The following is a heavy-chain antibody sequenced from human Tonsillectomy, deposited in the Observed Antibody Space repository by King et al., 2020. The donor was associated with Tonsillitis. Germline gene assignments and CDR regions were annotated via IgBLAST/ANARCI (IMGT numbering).Heavy chain of an antibody. V-gene: IGHV3-53*01. J-gene: IGHJ4*02. D-gene: IGHD3-22*01. CDR1: GFTVSSNY. Sequence: VQLVESGGGLIQPGGSLSLSCAASGFTVSSNYMSWVRPAPGEGLEWVSVICSGDIKYYADSVKGRFTMSRDNSKNTLYLQMNSLRAEDTAVYYCASSRYYYHSPDYWGQGTLVTVSS. CDR2: ICSGDIK. CDR3: ASSRYYYHSPDY.